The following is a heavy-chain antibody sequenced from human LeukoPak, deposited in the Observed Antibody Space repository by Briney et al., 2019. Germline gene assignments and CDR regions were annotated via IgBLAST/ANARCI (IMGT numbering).Heavy chain of an antibody. CDR3: ARVDGTVTHFDY. J-gene: IGHJ4*02. CDR1: GCSISSGSCY. Sequence: PSETLSRTCTVSGCSISSGSCYWSWIRHPAGKGLEWIGRIYTSGSTNYNPSLKSRVTISVDTSKNQFSLRLSSVTAADTALYYCARVDGTVTHFDYWGQGTLVTVSS. V-gene: IGHV4-61*02. D-gene: IGHD4-17*01. CDR2: IYTSGST.